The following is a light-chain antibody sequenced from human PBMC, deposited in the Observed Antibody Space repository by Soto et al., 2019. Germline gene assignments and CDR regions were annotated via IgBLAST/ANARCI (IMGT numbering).Light chain of an antibody. CDR1: SSNIGGNA. CDR2: GND. J-gene: IGLJ1*01. CDR3: AVWDDSLNAFV. V-gene: IGLV1-44*01. Sequence: QSVLTQPPSASGTPGQRVTISCSGSSSNIGGNAVNWYQQLPGTAPKLLIYGNDQRPSGVPDRFSGSKSGTSASLAISGLQSEDEADYYCAVWDDSLNAFVFGTGTKVTVL.